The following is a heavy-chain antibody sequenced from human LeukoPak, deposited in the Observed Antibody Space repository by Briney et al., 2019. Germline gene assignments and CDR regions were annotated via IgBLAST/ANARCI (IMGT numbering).Heavy chain of an antibody. J-gene: IGHJ6*04. CDR2: INWNGGST. V-gene: IGHV3-20*04. CDR3: ARVFTDGLRFLEWPDV. Sequence: GGSLRLSCAASGFTFDDYGMSWVRQAPGKGLEWVSGINWNGGSTGYADSVKGRFTISRDNAKNSLYLQMNSLRAEDTALYYCARVFTDGLRFLEWPDVWGKGTTVTVSS. D-gene: IGHD3-3*01. CDR1: GFTFDDYG.